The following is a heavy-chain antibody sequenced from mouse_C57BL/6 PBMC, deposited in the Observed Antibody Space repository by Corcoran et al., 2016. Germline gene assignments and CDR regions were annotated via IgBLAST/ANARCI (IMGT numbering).Heavy chain of an antibody. CDR3: ARKTNYGNYGAWFAY. J-gene: IGHJ3*01. V-gene: IGHV1-26*01. D-gene: IGHD2-1*01. Sequence: EVQLQQSGPELVKPGASVKISCKASGYTFTDYYMNWVKQSHGKSLEWIGDINPNNGGTSYNQKFKGKATLTVDQSSSTAYMELRSLTSEDSAVYYGARKTNYGNYGAWFAYWGQGTLVTVSA. CDR1: GYTFTDYY. CDR2: INPNNGGT.